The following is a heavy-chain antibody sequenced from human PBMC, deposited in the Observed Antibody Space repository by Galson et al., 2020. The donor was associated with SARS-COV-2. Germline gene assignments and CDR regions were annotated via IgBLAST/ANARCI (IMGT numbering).Heavy chain of an antibody. CDR3: ARDSTIQLFDY. D-gene: IGHD1-1*01. V-gene: IGHV3-21*01. CDR2: ISSGSNYI. CDR1: GFTFSSYR. J-gene: IGHJ4*02. Sequence: GSLRLSCAASGFTFSSYRMNWVRQAPGKGLEWISTISSGSNYIYYADSVKGRFTISRDNAKNSLYLQMNSLRAEDTAVYYCARDSTIQLFDYWGQGTLVTVSS.